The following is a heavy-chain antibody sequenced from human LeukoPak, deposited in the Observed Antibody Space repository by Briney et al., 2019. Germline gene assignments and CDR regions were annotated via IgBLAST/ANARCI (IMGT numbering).Heavy chain of an antibody. Sequence: GESLKISCKASGYTFTGYYMHWVRQAPGQGLEWMGWINPNSGGTNYAQKFQGRVTMTRDTSISTAYMELSRLRSDDTDVYYCARDLGHYYDSSGYYYDPFDYWGQGTLVTVSS. CDR2: INPNSGGT. J-gene: IGHJ4*02. CDR3: ARDLGHYYDSSGYYYDPFDY. CDR1: GYTFTGYY. V-gene: IGHV1-2*02. D-gene: IGHD3-22*01.